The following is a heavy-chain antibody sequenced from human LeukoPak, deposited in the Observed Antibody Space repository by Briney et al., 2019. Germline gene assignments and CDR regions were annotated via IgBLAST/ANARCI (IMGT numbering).Heavy chain of an antibody. V-gene: IGHV3-30-3*01. CDR1: GFTFSSYA. CDR3: VRAAYLDDAFDI. Sequence: GGSLRLSCAASGFTFSSYAMHWVRQAPGKGLEWVAVISYDGSNKYYADSVKGRFTISRDNSKNTLYLQMNSLRAEDTAVYYCVRAAYLDDAFDIWGQGTMVTVSS. J-gene: IGHJ3*02. CDR2: ISYDGSNK. D-gene: IGHD2-21*01.